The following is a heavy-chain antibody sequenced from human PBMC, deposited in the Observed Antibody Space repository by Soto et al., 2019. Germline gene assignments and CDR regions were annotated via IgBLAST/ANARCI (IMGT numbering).Heavy chain of an antibody. CDR1: GFTFSDYY. CDR3: AARDGYSYYYGMDV. D-gene: IGHD5-12*01. J-gene: IGHJ6*02. CDR2: ISSGSTI. Sequence: GGSLRLSCAASGFTFSDYYMSWIRQAPGKGLEWVSYISSGSTIYYADSVKGRFTISRDNAKNSLYLQMNSLRAEDTAVYYCAARDGYSYYYGMDVWGQGTTVTVSS. V-gene: IGHV3-11*01.